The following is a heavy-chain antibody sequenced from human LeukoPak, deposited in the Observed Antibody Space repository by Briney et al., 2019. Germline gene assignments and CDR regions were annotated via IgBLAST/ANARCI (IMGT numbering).Heavy chain of an antibody. CDR2: IYPNSGGT. CDR1: GYTFTGYY. J-gene: IGHJ4*02. D-gene: IGHD5-18*01. CDR3: AIQGGYSYGSRPRELHYYFDY. Sequence: GASVKVSCKASGYTFTGYYMHWVRQAPGQGLEWMGWIYPNSGGTNYAQKFQGRVTVTRDTSISTAYMQLSRLRSDDTAVYYCAIQGGYSYGSRPRELHYYFDYWGRGTLVTVSS. V-gene: IGHV1-2*02.